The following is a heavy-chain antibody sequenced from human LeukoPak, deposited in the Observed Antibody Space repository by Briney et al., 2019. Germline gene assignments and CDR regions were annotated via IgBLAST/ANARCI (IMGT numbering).Heavy chain of an antibody. J-gene: IGHJ5*02. CDR2: IYYSGST. V-gene: IGHV4-59*01. D-gene: IGHD1-26*01. Sequence: SETLSLTCTVSGGSISSYYWSWIRQPPGKGLEWIGYIYYSGSTNYNPSLKSRVTISVDTSKNQFSLKLSSVTAADTAVYYCARESRGLGPAPWGQGTLVTVSS. CDR3: ARESRGLGPAP. CDR1: GGSISSYY.